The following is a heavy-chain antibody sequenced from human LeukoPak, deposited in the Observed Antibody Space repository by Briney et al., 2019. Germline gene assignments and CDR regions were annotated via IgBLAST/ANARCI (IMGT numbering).Heavy chain of an antibody. CDR2: IYTSGST. V-gene: IGHV4-61*02. D-gene: IGHD3-9*01. CDR3: ARSKDILTGYCFDY. J-gene: IGHJ4*02. CDR1: GGSISSGSYY. Sequence: SQTLSLTCTVSGGSISSGSYYWSWIRQPAGKGLEWIGRIYTSGSTNYNPSLKSRVTISVDTSKNQFSLKLSSVTAADTAVYYCARSKDILTGYCFDYWGQGTLVTVSS.